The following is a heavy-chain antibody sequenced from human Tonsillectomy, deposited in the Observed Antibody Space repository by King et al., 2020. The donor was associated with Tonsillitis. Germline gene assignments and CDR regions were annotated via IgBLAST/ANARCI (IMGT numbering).Heavy chain of an antibody. CDR2: ISASASST. D-gene: IGHD6-25*01. CDR3: ARDWRRGWRVGWGGSY. V-gene: IGHV3-23*04. CDR1: GLTFSSYA. J-gene: IGHJ1*01. Sequence: VQLVESGGGLVQPGGSLRLSCAASGLTFSSYAMSWVRQAPGKGLEWVSVISASASSTFYADSVKGRFTVSRDNSKNTLYLQMNSLSVVDTAIYYCARDWRRGWRVGWGGSYWGPGTMVTVSS.